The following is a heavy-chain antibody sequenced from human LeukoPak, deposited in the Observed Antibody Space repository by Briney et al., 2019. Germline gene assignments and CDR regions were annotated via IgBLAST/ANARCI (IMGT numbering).Heavy chain of an antibody. Sequence: SETLSLTLTVSGGSISNYYWSWIRQSPGKGLEWIGYIHYSGGTKYNPSLKSRVIISVDMSMNQFSLKLSSVTAADTAMYYCAKHSVLTGSGYAFDIWGQGTAVTVSS. CDR2: IHYSGGT. V-gene: IGHV4-59*08. D-gene: IGHD3-9*01. CDR1: GGSISNYY. CDR3: AKHSVLTGSGYAFDI. J-gene: IGHJ3*02.